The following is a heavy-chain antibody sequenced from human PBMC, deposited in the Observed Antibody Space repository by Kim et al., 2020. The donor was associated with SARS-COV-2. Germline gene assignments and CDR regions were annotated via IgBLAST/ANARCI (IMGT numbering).Heavy chain of an antibody. J-gene: IGHJ4*02. CDR3: ASVDYFDY. Sequence: SGSTNYTPSLKSRVTISVDTSKNQFSLKLSSVTAADTAVYYCASVDYFDYWGQGTLVTVSS. V-gene: IGHV4-34*01. CDR2: SGST.